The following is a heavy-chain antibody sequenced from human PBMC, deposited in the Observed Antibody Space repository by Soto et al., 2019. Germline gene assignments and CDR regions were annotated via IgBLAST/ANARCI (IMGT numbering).Heavy chain of an antibody. Sequence: ASVKVSCKASGYTFTSYYMHWVRQAPGQGLEWMGIINPSGGSTSYAQKFQGRVTMTRDTSTSTVYMELSSLRSEDTAVYYCARVRIAAAGTLGYYYYGMDVWGQGTKVTVSS. J-gene: IGHJ6*02. D-gene: IGHD6-13*01. V-gene: IGHV1-46*03. CDR3: ARVRIAAAGTLGYYYYGMDV. CDR1: GYTFTSYY. CDR2: INPSGGST.